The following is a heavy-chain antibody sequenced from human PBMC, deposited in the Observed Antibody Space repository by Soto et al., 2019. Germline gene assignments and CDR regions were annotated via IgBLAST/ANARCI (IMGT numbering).Heavy chain of an antibody. J-gene: IGHJ6*02. V-gene: IGHV1-18*04. D-gene: IGHD3-10*01. CDR3: AREGGSVLLWFGESLYGMDV. CDR1: GYTFTSYG. CDR2: ISAYNGNT. Sequence: ASVKVSCKASGYTFTSYGISWVRQAPGQGLEWMGWISAYNGNTNYAQKLQGRVTMTTDTSTSTAYMELRSLRSDDTAVYYCAREGGSVLLWFGESLYGMDVWGQGTTVTAP.